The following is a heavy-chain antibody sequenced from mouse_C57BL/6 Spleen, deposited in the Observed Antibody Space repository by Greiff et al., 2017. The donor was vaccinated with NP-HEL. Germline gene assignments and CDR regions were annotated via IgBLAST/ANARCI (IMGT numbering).Heavy chain of an antibody. CDR1: GFNIKNTY. V-gene: IGHV14-3*01. CDR3: ARGSSYGDYAMDY. Sequence: EVQLQQSVAELVRPGASVKLSCTASGFNIKNTYMHWVKQRPEQGLEWIGRIAPANGNTKYAPKFQGKATITADTSSNTAYMQLSSLTSEDTAIYYCARGSSYGDYAMDYWGQGTSVTVSS. CDR2: IAPANGNT. D-gene: IGHD1-1*01. J-gene: IGHJ4*01.